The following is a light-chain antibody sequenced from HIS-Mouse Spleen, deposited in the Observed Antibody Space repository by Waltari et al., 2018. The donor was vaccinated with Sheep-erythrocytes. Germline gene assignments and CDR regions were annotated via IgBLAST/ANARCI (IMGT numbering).Light chain of an antibody. J-gene: IGLJ1*01. V-gene: IGLV2-11*01. CDR2: DVS. CDR3: CSYAGSYNHV. Sequence: QSALTQPRSVSGSPGQSVTISCTGTSSDVGGYNYVSWYQQHPGKAPKLMIYDVSKRPSGVPDRFSGSKSGNTASVTISGLQAEDEADYYCCSYAGSYNHVFATGTKVTVL. CDR1: SSDVGGYNY.